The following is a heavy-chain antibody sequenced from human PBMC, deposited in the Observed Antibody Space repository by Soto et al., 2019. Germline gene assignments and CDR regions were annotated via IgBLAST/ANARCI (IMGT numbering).Heavy chain of an antibody. CDR2: IYYSGST. V-gene: IGHV4-39*01. CDR1: GGSISSSSYY. D-gene: IGHD3-22*01. J-gene: IGHJ5*02. Sequence: PSETLSLTCTVSGGSISSSSYYWGWLRPPPGKGLEWIGSIYYSGSTYYNPSLKSRVTISVDTSKNQFSLKLSSVTAADTAVYYCATSYPGYDSSGYYWRWFDPWGQGTLVTVSS. CDR3: ATSYPGYDSSGYYWRWFDP.